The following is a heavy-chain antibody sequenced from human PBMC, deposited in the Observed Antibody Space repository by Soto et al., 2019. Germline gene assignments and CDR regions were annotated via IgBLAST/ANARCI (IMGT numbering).Heavy chain of an antibody. CDR3: VGGYPRDGYKRGDFDS. J-gene: IGHJ4*02. CDR2: IYYTGST. Sequence: SETLSLTCTVSGGSISSGGYYCSCIRQHPGKGLVCIGYIYYTGSTYYNPSLKSRVTLSVDTSKNQFSLKLSSVTAADTAVYYCVGGYPRDGYKRGDFDSWGQGTLVTVSS. D-gene: IGHD5-12*01. CDR1: GGSISSGGYY. V-gene: IGHV4-61*08.